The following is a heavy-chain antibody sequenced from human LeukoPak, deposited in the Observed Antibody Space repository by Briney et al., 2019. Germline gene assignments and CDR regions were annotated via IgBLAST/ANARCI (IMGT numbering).Heavy chain of an antibody. CDR1: GLTFSSYW. CDR2: IICDGSRT. J-gene: IGHJ4*02. D-gene: IGHD6-13*01. V-gene: IGHV3-74*01. Sequence: GGSLRLSCAASGLTFSSYWVHWVRHAPGKGLVWVSRIICDGSRTNYADSVNGRFTISRDNAKNTLYLQMNSLRAEDTAGYYCARVGTRYSSSWSQFDYWGQGTLVTVSS. CDR3: ARVGTRYSSSWSQFDY.